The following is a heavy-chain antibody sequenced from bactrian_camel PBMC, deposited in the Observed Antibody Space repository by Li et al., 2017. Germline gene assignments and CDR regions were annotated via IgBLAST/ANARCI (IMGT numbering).Heavy chain of an antibody. J-gene: IGHJ4*01. CDR1: VLPFDGFD. V-gene: IGHV3S55*01. CDR2: VRKDGST. Sequence: VQLVESGGGSVQAGGSLSVSCVASVLPFDGFDMGWYRQAPGDNCALVSSVRKDGSTYYADSVKGRFTISQDSAKNTHYLQMNNLQVEDTATYYCAAVSTGPCLSVIAREPRRGDFQYWGQGTQVTVS. D-gene: IGHD3*01. CDR3: AAVSTGPCLSVIAREPRRGDFQY.